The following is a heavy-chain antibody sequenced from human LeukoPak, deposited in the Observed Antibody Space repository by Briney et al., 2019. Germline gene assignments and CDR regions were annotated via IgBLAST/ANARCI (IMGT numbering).Heavy chain of an antibody. CDR1: GGTFSSYA. V-gene: IGHV1-69*13. CDR2: IIAIFGTA. D-gene: IGHD1-1*01. J-gene: IGHJ6*02. Sequence: AAVKVSCKASGGTFSSYAISWVRQAPGQGLEGMGGIIAIFGTANYAQKFQGRVTITADESTSTAYMALSSLRSEDTAVYYCALERTSRQYYYYYYGMDVWGQGTTVTVSS. CDR3: ALERTSRQYYYYYYGMDV.